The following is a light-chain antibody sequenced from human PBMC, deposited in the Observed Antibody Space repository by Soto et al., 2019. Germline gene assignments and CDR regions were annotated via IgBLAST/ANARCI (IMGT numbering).Light chain of an antibody. CDR3: SSYTSSSTPVV. CDR2: EVS. V-gene: IGLV2-14*01. CDR1: SSDIGGYNY. Sequence: QSALTQPASVSGSPGQSITISCAATSSDIGGYNYVSWYQKHPGKAPKLMIYEVSNRPSGVSNRFSGSKSGNTASLTISGLQAEDEADYYCSSYTSSSTPVVFGGGTQLTVL. J-gene: IGLJ2*01.